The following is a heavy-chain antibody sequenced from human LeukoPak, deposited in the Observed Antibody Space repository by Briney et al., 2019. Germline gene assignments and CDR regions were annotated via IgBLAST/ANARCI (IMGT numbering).Heavy chain of an antibody. D-gene: IGHD3-22*01. CDR3: AMSTGDSSGYVG. CDR1: VGSISGYY. Sequence: PSETLSLTCTVSVGSISGYYSSWIRHPAGKGLEWVGRIYTSGSTNYNPSLKSRVTISVDKSKNQFSLKLSSVTAADTAVYYCAMSTGDSSGYVGWGQGTLVTVSS. V-gene: IGHV4-4*07. J-gene: IGHJ4*02. CDR2: IYTSGST.